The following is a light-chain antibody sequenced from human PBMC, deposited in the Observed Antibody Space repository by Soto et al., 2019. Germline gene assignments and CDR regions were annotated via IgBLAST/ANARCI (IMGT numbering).Light chain of an antibody. J-gene: IGLJ3*02. Sequence: QSVLTQPASVSGSPGQSVTISCAGTISDVGSYNLVSWYQQYPGQAPKLMIYEVTKRPSGVSNRFSGSKSAAYTAFLTVSGLQAEDEADYYCCSYAGNSIWMFGGGTKLTVL. V-gene: IGLV2-23*02. CDR1: ISDVGSYNL. CDR2: EVT. CDR3: CSYAGNSIWM.